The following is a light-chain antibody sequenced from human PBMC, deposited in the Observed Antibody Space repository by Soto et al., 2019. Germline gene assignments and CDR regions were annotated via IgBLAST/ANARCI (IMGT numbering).Light chain of an antibody. CDR1: QRVSTN. CDR3: QQYNDYAT. J-gene: IGKJ5*01. Sequence: EIVMTQSPVTLSVSPGERATLSCRASQRVSTNLAWYQHKPGQAPRLLIFGASTRATGIPARFSGSGSGTEFTLTISSLQSEDFAVYYCQQYNDYATFGQGTRLEIK. CDR2: GAS. V-gene: IGKV3-15*01.